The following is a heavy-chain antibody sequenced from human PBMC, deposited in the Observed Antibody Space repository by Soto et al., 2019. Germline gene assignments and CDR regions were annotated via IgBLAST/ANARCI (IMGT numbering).Heavy chain of an antibody. CDR1: GGSISSYY. V-gene: IGHV4-59*01. CDR2: IYYSGST. J-gene: IGHJ6*03. CDR3: ARVFYSSSSSVYYYYYMDV. Sequence: SETLSLTCTVSGGSISSYYWSWIRQPPGKGLEWIGYIYYSGSTNYNPSLKSRVTISVDTSKNQFSLKLSSVTAADTAVYYCARVFYSSSSSVYYYYYMDVWGKGTTVTVSS. D-gene: IGHD6-6*01.